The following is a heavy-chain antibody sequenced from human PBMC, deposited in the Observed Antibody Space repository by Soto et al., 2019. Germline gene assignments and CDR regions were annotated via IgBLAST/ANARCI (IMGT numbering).Heavy chain of an antibody. J-gene: IGHJ6*02. Sequence: QVQLVQSGAEVKKPGSSVKVSCKASGGTFSSYAISWVRQAPGQGLAWMGGSIPIFGTANYAQKFQGKVTITAYETTSTAYMELGSLRSAVTAVYYCARDLARIEARQLDYYYYSMAVWCQGPTDAVSS. D-gene: IGHD5-12*01. CDR2: SIPIFGTA. V-gene: IGHV1-69*01. CDR1: GGTFSSYA. CDR3: ARDLARIEARQLDYYYYSMAV.